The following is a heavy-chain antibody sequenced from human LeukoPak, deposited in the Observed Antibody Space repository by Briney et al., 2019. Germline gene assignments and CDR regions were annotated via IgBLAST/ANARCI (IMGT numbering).Heavy chain of an antibody. Sequence: GSLRLSCAASGFTFSTYGMSWVRQAPGKGLEWVSAISGSGGSTYYADSVKGRFTISRDNSKNTLYLQMNSLRAEDTAVYYCAKVGVLGGYYGMDVWGQGTTVTVSS. CDR2: ISGSGGST. CDR1: GFTFSTYG. CDR3: AKVGVLGGYYGMDV. J-gene: IGHJ6*02. D-gene: IGHD6-6*01. V-gene: IGHV3-23*01.